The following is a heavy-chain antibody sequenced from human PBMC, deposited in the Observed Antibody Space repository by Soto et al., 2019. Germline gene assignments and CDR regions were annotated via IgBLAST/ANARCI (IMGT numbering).Heavy chain of an antibody. J-gene: IGHJ5*02. CDR1: GFTFSSYA. Sequence: GVSLRLSCEASGFTFSSYAMSWVRQAPEKGLEWVSLISGRGGSTYYADSVKGRFTISRDNSNNTVSLQMNSLRADDTAIYYCAKVVPDSSGSNWLDPWGQGTLVTVSS. D-gene: IGHD6-19*01. CDR3: AKVVPDSSGSNWLDP. CDR2: ISGRGGST. V-gene: IGHV3-23*01.